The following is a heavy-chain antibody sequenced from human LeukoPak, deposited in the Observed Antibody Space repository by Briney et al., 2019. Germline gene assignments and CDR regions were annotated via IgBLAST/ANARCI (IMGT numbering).Heavy chain of an antibody. CDR2: ISYDGSNK. CDR1: GFTFSSYA. V-gene: IGHV3-30-3*01. CDR3: ARDPYYYDSSGYPFDY. Sequence: PGGSLRLSCAASGFTFSSYAMHWVRQAPGKGLEWVAVISYDGSNKYYADSVKGRFTISRDNSKNTLYLQMNSLRAEDTAVYYCARDPYYYDSSGYPFDYWGQGTLVTVSS. D-gene: IGHD3-22*01. J-gene: IGHJ4*02.